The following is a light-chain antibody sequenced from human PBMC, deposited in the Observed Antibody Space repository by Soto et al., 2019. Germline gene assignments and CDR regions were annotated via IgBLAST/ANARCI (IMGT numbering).Light chain of an antibody. CDR1: QSISSY. J-gene: IGKJ4*01. V-gene: IGKV1-39*01. CDR2: ASS. Sequence: DIQMTQSPSSLSATLGDRVTITCRASQSISSYLNWYKQKPGKAPKLLIYASSSLQSGVPSRCSGSGLGTDFTLTISSLTPEAFEVYYCQQYTNWPLTFGGGTKVDIK. CDR3: QQYTNWPLT.